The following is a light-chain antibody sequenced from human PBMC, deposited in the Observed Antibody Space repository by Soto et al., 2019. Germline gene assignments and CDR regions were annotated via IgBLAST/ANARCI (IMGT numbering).Light chain of an antibody. CDR1: QIVSSSC. CDR3: QEYGTSPRLT. CDR2: GAS. V-gene: IGKV3-20*01. Sequence: EIVLTQSPGTLSLSPGERATLFCRASQIVSSSCLAWYQQKPGQSPRLLISGASTRATGIPDRFSGSGFGTDFSLTITRLEPGDFAVYYCQEYGTSPRLTFGGGTQVDIK. J-gene: IGKJ4*01.